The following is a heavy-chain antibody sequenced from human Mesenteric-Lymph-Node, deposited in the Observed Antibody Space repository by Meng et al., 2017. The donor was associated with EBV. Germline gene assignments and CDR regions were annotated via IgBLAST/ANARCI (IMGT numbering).Heavy chain of an antibody. CDR3: ARGLDWGSPFDY. V-gene: IGHV1-46*01. J-gene: IGHJ4*02. CDR2: INPSDGST. D-gene: IGHD3/OR15-3a*01. CDR1: GFTFTSFH. Sequence: QVQLVPSGAEVKKPGASVKVSCKASGFTFTSFHMHWVRQAPGQGLEWMGIINPSDGSTGYAQRFQGRVTMTSESSTSTVYMELSSLKSEDTAVYFCARGLDWGSPFDYWGQGTLVTVSS.